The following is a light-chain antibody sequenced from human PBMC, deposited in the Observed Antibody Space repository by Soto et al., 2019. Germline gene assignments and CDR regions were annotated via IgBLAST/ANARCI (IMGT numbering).Light chain of an antibody. J-gene: IGLJ1*01. Sequence: QSVLTQPPSASGTPGQRVTISCSRSSPHIGSNYVYWYQHLPVTAPKLLIYRDYQRPSGVPDRFSGSKSDTSASLAISGLRSEDEADYYCAAWDDRLAVYVFGTGTKLTVL. CDR2: RDY. CDR3: AAWDDRLAVYV. V-gene: IGLV1-47*01. CDR1: SPHIGSNY.